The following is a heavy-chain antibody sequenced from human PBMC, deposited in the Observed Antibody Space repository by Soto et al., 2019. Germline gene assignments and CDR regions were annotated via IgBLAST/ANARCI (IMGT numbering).Heavy chain of an antibody. Sequence: ASVKVSCKASGGTFSSYTISWVRQAPGQGLEWMGRIIPILGIANYAQKFQGRVTITADKSTSTAYMELSSLRSEDTAMYYCARDTAGPIAAASDYWGQGTLVTVSS. D-gene: IGHD6-13*01. J-gene: IGHJ4*02. CDR1: GGTFSSYT. V-gene: IGHV1-69*04. CDR2: IIPILGIA. CDR3: ARDTAGPIAAASDY.